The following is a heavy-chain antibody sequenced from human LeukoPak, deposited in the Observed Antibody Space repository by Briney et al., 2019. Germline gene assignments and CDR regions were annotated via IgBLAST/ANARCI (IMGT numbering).Heavy chain of an antibody. D-gene: IGHD2-2*02. CDR3: AGDQCSSTSCYIFDY. V-gene: IGHV4-59*11. J-gene: IGHJ4*02. CDR1: GGSISSHY. Sequence: SETLSLTCTVSGGSISSHYWSWIRQPPGKGLEWIGYIYYSGSTNYNPSLKSRVTISVDTSKNQFSLKLSSVTAADTAVYYCAGDQCSSTSCYIFDYWGQGTLVTVSS. CDR2: IYYSGST.